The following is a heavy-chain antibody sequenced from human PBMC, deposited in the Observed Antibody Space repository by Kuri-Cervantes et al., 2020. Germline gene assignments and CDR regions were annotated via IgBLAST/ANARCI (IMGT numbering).Heavy chain of an antibody. J-gene: IGHJ4*02. CDR1: GFTFSSYG. D-gene: IGHD3-16*01. CDR2: ISYDGSNK. V-gene: IGHV3-30*18. CDR3: AKEVFMITFGEFSS. Sequence: GESLKISCAASGFTFSSYGMHWVRQAPGKGLEWVAVISYDGSNKYYADSVKGRFTISRDNSKNTLYLQMNSLRAEDTAVYYCAKEVFMITFGEFSSWGQGTLVTVSS.